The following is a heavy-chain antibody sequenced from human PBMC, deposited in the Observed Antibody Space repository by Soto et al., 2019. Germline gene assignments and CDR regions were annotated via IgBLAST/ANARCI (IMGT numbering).Heavy chain of an antibody. Sequence: QVQLQESGPGRVKPSGTLSLTCAVSGGFISGSNWWSWVRQPPGKGLEWIGEIYHSGFTNYNPSLKSRVTISVDKSKNQFSLNLSSVTAADTAVYYCAGNSGTYSFDYWGQGTLVTVSS. D-gene: IGHD1-26*01. CDR1: GGFISGSNW. V-gene: IGHV4-4*02. CDR2: IYHSGFT. J-gene: IGHJ4*02. CDR3: AGNSGTYSFDY.